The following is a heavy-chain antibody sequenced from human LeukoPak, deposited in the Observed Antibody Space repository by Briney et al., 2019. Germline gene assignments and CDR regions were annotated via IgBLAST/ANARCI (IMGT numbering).Heavy chain of an antibody. Sequence: SETLSFTCTVSGASFSSSPYFWGWAGQPPGKGLEWIGSVSDSGRAFYNPSLKSRVTLSRDTFKNHFALRLTSVTAADTAVYYCARAGSTIAARPPDYWGQGTLVIVSS. V-gene: IGHV4-39*06. CDR2: VSDSGRA. CDR1: GASFSSSPYF. CDR3: ARAGSTIAARPPDY. J-gene: IGHJ4*02. D-gene: IGHD6-6*01.